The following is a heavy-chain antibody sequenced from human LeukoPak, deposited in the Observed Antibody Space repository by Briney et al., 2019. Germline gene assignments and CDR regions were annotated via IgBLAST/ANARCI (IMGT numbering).Heavy chain of an antibody. Sequence: SSETLSLTCTVSGGSISSSSYYWGWIRQPPGKGLEWIGSIYYSGGTYYNPSLKSRVTISVDTSKNQFSLNLSSVTAADTAVYYCARLYYDSSGYYQICYFDYWGQGTLVTVSS. CDR1: GGSISSSSYY. V-gene: IGHV4-39*01. CDR2: IYYSGGT. CDR3: ARLYYDSSGYYQICYFDY. J-gene: IGHJ4*02. D-gene: IGHD3-22*01.